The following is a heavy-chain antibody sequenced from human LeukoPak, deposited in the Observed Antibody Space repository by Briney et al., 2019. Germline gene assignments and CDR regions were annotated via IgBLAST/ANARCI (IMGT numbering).Heavy chain of an antibody. CDR3: ARDRQSTFGGVIVLYYFDY. CDR2: INPSGGST. V-gene: IGHV1-46*01. CDR1: GYTFTSYY. D-gene: IGHD3-16*02. Sequence: ASVKASCKASGYTFTSYYMHWVRQAPGQGLEWMGIINPSGGSTSYAQKFQGRVTMTRDTSTSTVYMELSSLRSEDTAVYYCARDRQSTFGGVIVLYYFDYWGQGTLVTVSS. J-gene: IGHJ4*02.